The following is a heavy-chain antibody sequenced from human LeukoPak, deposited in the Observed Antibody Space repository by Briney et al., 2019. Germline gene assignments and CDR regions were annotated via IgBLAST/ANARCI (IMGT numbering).Heavy chain of an antibody. Sequence: SETLSLTCAVSGGSISSGGYSWSWIRQPPGKGLEWIGYIYHSGSTNYNPSLKSRVTISVDTSKNQFSLKLSSVTAADTAVYYCARLAAAGTATWGQGTLVTVSS. CDR3: ARLAAAGTAT. V-gene: IGHV4-30-2*01. CDR2: IYHSGST. J-gene: IGHJ5*02. CDR1: GGSISSGGYS. D-gene: IGHD6-13*01.